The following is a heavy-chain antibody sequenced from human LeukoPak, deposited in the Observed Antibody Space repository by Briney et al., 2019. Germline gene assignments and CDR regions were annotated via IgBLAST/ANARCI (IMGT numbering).Heavy chain of an antibody. D-gene: IGHD1-14*01. CDR2: IAYDGSRA. V-gene: IGHV3-33*01. CDR1: GFTFGGYG. J-gene: IGHJ4*02. Sequence: GRSLRLSCAGSGFTFGGYGMHWFRQTPGKGLEWVAVIAYDGSRAFYADSAKGRFTISRDNSKNTMSVQMDDLRAEDTAVYYCTRYNNDHFDYWGQGTLVTVSS. CDR3: TRYNNDHFDY.